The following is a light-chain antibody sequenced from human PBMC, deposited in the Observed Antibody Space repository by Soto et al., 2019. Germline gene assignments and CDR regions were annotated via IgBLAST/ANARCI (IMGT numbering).Light chain of an antibody. J-gene: IGLJ1*01. CDR3: SSFSSAIAFV. V-gene: IGLV2-14*01. Sequence: QSALTQPASVSGSPGQSITISCTGTSSDIGAYNYVSWYQQHPGKAPKLMIYEVTNRPSGISNRFSGSRSGNTASLSISGLQAEDEADYDCSSFSSAIAFVFGTGTKLTVL. CDR1: SSDIGAYNY. CDR2: EVT.